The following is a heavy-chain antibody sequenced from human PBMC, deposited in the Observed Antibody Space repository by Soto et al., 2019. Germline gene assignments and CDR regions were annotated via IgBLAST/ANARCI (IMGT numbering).Heavy chain of an antibody. CDR1: GFAFSSYA. CDR2: ISGSGGST. CDR3: AKGGYNYGFLFDC. J-gene: IGHJ4*02. V-gene: IGHV3-23*01. Sequence: GGSLRLSCAASGFAFSSYAMSWVRQAPWKGLEWVSAISGSGGSTYYADSVRGRFTISRDNSKNTLYLQMNSLRAEDTAVYYCAKGGYNYGFLFDCWGQGTLVTVSS. D-gene: IGHD5-18*01.